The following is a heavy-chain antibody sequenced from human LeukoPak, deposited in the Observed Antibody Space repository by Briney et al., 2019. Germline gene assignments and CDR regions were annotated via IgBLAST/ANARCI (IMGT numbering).Heavy chain of an antibody. V-gene: IGHV1-2*02. Sequence: ASVKVSCKASGYTFTSYYLHWVRQAPGQGLEWMGWISPNSGATSYAQKFQGRVSMTRDTSITTAYMELSGLRSDDTAMYYCARDGIYSTDFDAYDLWGQGTMVTVPS. D-gene: IGHD2-2*01. J-gene: IGHJ3*01. CDR1: GYTFTSYY. CDR3: ARDGIYSTDFDAYDL. CDR2: ISPNSGAT.